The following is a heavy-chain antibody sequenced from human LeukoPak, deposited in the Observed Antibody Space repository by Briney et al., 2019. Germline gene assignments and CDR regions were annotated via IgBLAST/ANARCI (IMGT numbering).Heavy chain of an antibody. V-gene: IGHV4-34*01. CDR1: GGSFSGYY. D-gene: IGHD1-26*01. Sequence: SETLSLTCAVYGGSFSGYYWSWIRQPPGKGLEWIGEINHSGSSNYNPSLKSRVTISVDTSKNQFSLKLSSVTAADTAVYFCARLGSYHDFWGQGALVTVSS. CDR2: INHSGSS. CDR3: ARLGSYHDF. J-gene: IGHJ4*02.